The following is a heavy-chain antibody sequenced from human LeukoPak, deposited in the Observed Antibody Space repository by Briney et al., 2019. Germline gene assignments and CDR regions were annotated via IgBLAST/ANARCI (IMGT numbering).Heavy chain of an antibody. D-gene: IGHD3-3*01. CDR1: GFTFSSYS. J-gene: IGHJ4*02. Sequence: GGSLRLSCAASGFTFSSYSMNWVRQAPGKGLEWVSSISSSSSYIYYADSVKGRFTISRDNAKNSLYLQMNSLRAEDTAVYCCARGRYDFWSGSPDYFDYWGQGTLVTVSS. CDR2: ISSSSSYI. CDR3: ARGRYDFWSGSPDYFDY. V-gene: IGHV3-21*01.